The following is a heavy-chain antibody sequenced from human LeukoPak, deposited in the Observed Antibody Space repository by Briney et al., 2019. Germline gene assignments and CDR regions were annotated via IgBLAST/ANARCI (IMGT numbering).Heavy chain of an antibody. CDR2: INEGGSAD. V-gene: IGHV3-7*01. D-gene: IGHD5-12*01. CDR3: ARDHRYAFDT. J-gene: IGHJ4*02. CDR1: GFTFSSLW. Sequence: GGSLRLSCAASGFTFSSLWMSWVRQAPGKGLEWVANINEGGSADYYADSVRGRFTISRDNAKNSLHLQMNNLRVEDTAVYYCARDHRYAFDTWGQGTLVTVSS.